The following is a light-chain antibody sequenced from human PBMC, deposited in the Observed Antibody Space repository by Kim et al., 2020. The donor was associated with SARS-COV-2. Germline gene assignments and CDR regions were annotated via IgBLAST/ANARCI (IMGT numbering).Light chain of an antibody. Sequence: DIVMTQSPPSLPVTPGEPASISCRSSQSLLHSNGYNYLDWYLQKPGQSPQLLIYLGSNRASGVPDRFSGSGSGTDFTLKISRVEAGDVGVYCCMQALQTPLTFGGGTKVDIK. CDR3: MQALQTPLT. CDR1: QSLLHSNGYNY. V-gene: IGKV2-28*01. CDR2: LGS. J-gene: IGKJ4*01.